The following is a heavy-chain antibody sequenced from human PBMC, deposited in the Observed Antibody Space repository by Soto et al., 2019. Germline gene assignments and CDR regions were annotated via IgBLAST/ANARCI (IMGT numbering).Heavy chain of an antibody. CDR1: GGSFSGYY. CDR2: INHSGST. CDR3: ARGRGRVTTYYYYYGMDV. J-gene: IGHJ6*02. Sequence: PSETLSLTCAVYGGSFSGYYWSWIRQPPGKGLEWIGEINHSGSTNYNPSLKSRVTISVDTSKNQFSLKLGSVTAADTAVYYCARGRGRVTTYYYYYGMDVWGQGTTVTVS. V-gene: IGHV4-34*01. D-gene: IGHD4-4*01.